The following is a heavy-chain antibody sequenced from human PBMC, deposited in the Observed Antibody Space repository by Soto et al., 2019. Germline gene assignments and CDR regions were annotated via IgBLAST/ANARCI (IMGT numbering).Heavy chain of an antibody. D-gene: IGHD2-15*01. V-gene: IGHV1-46*01. CDR1: GYIFTAYS. CDR3: AREENCSDGICYSEYFQR. J-gene: IGHJ1*01. CDR2: VNPSGGST. Sequence: QVQLVQSGAEVKKPGASVKVSCKASGYIFTAYSMHWVRQAPGQGLEWMGVVNPSGGSTNYAQKFQGRITITRDTSTSTVYMYLSSLTSEDTAVYYCAREENCSDGICYSEYFQRWGQGTLVTVSS.